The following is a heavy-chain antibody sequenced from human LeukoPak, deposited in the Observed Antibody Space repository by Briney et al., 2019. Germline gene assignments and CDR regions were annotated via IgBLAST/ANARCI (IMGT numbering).Heavy chain of an antibody. CDR1: GFNFSNFW. CDR2: IKQDENET. V-gene: IGHV3-7*03. J-gene: IGHJ4*02. D-gene: IGHD3-22*01. Sequence: GGSLRLSCTASGFNFSNFWMGWVRQAPGKGLEWVANIKQDENETFYLGSVKGRFTISRDNAKNSLHLQMNSLRVDDTALYYCVRGTYYYGSSGFDYWGQGTLVTVSS. CDR3: VRGTYYYGSSGFDY.